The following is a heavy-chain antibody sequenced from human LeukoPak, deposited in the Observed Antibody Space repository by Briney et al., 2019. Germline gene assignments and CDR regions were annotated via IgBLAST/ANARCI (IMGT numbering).Heavy chain of an antibody. CDR3: AKDLWQQLVAP. J-gene: IGHJ5*02. Sequence: GGSLRLSCAASGFTFSSYAMSWVRQAPGKGLEWVSAISGMGGSTYYEDSVKGRFTISRDNSKNTLYLQMNSLRAEDTAVYYCAKDLWQQLVAPWGQGTLVTVSS. D-gene: IGHD6-13*01. V-gene: IGHV3-23*01. CDR1: GFTFSSYA. CDR2: ISGMGGST.